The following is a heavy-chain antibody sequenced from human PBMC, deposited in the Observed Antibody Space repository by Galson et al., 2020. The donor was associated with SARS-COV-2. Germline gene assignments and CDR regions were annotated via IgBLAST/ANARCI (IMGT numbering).Heavy chain of an antibody. Sequence: SETLSLTCAVSGDSIISNNWWTWVRQPPGKGLEWIGEIHHSGNTNYCPSLKSRVTISVDNSKNQFSLNLISVTAADTAVYYCARLYRDTRGSFRWFDPWGQGTLVTVSS. D-gene: IGHD3-16*02. CDR3: ARLYRDTRGSFRWFDP. CDR2: IHHSGNT. J-gene: IGHJ5*02. V-gene: IGHV4-4*02. CDR1: GDSIISNNW.